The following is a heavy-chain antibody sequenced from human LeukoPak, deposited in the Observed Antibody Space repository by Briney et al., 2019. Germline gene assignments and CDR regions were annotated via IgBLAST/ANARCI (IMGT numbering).Heavy chain of an antibody. CDR2: IYPSGNT. D-gene: IGHD2-8*01. J-gene: IGHJ5*02. V-gene: IGHV4-61*02. Sequence: SETLSLTCSVSGGSITRGNYYWSWIRQSAGKGLEWIGRIYPSGNTHYHPSPKSRVTISTDPSKNQFSLKMNAVTAADTAVYYCARDSEGHCTNGVCYHSFDRWGQGILVTVSS. CDR1: GGSITRGNYY. CDR3: ARDSEGHCTNGVCYHSFDR.